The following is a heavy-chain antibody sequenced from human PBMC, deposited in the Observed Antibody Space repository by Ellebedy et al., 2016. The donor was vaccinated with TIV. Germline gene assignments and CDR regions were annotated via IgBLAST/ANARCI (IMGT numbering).Heavy chain of an antibody. V-gene: IGHV1-18*01. Sequence: ASVKVSCXASGGTFSSYAISWVRQAPGQGLEWMGWISAYNGNTNYAQKLQGRVTMTTDTSTSTAYMELRSLRSDDTAVYYCARVRTISISSGWYSDDYWGQGTLVTVSS. D-gene: IGHD6-19*01. CDR3: ARVRTISISSGWYSDDY. CDR2: ISAYNGNT. J-gene: IGHJ4*02. CDR1: GGTFSSYA.